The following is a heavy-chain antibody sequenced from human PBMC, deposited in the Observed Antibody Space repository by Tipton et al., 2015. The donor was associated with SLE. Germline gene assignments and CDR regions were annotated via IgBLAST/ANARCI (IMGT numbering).Heavy chain of an antibody. CDR3: ARDLGYDAFDI. CDR2: IYYSGST. Sequence: TLSLTCTASGGSISSYYWSWIRQPPGKGLEWIGYIYYSGSTNYNPSLKSRVTISVDTSKNQFSLKLSSVTAADTAVYYCARDLGYDAFDIWGQGTMVTVSS. D-gene: IGHD3-16*01. V-gene: IGHV4-59*01. CDR1: GGSISSYY. J-gene: IGHJ3*02.